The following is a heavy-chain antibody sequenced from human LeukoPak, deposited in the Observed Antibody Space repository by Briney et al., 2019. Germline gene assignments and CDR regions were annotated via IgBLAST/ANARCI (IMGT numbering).Heavy chain of an antibody. CDR2: INPNSGGT. Sequence: ASVKVSCKASGYTFTGYYMHWVRQAPGQGLEWMGWINPNSGGTNYAQKFQGRVTMTRDTSISTAYMELSRLRSDDTAVYYCARGWSGSYYSHYYYYMDVWGKGTTVTVSS. V-gene: IGHV1-2*02. J-gene: IGHJ6*03. D-gene: IGHD1-26*01. CDR1: GYTFTGYY. CDR3: ARGWSGSYYSHYYYYMDV.